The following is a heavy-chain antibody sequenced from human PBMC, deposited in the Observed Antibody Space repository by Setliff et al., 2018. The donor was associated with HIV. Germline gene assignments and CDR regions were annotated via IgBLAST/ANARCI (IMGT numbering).Heavy chain of an antibody. CDR1: GGSFSGYY. CDR2: INHIGST. Sequence: KPSETLSLTCAVYGGSFSGYYWSWIRQPPGKGLEWIGEINHIGSTKYNPSLESRLTISVDTSKNQFSLKLNSATAADTAVYYCARLPGYCIGDSCSGYYTFDVWGQGTVVTVSS. D-gene: IGHD2-15*01. V-gene: IGHV4-34*01. J-gene: IGHJ3*01. CDR3: ARLPGYCIGDSCSGYYTFDV.